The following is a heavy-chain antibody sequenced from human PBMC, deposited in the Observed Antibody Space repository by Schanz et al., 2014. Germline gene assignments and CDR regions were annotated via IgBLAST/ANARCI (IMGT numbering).Heavy chain of an antibody. J-gene: IGHJ4*02. CDR2: ISYHGSER. Sequence: QVQLVESGGGMVQPGRSLRLSCAGSGFSFSDYGMHWVRQAPGRGLEWVAVISYHGSERYSADSMKGRFTISRDNSKNSLYLQMNSPRTDATVVYFCAQSYDTSVYSGFDYWGQGTLVTVSS. CDR1: GFSFSDYG. V-gene: IGHV3-30*18. CDR3: AQSYDTSVYSGFDY. D-gene: IGHD3-22*01.